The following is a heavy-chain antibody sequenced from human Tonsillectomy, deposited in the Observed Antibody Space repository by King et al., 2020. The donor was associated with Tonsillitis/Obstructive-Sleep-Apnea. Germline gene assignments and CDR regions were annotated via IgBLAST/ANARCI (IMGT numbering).Heavy chain of an antibody. CDR3: ARDRGQWLLQNVAFDL. Sequence: VQLVESGGGVVRPGGSLRLSCAASGFNFHDYGMSWVRQAPGKGLEWVSGINWNGGSTLYADSVKGRFTISRDNAKNSLYLQMNSLSAEDTALYYCARDRGQWLLQNVAFDLWGQVTMVTVSS. V-gene: IGHV3-20*04. CDR2: INWNGGST. J-gene: IGHJ3*01. D-gene: IGHD6-19*01. CDR1: GFNFHDYG.